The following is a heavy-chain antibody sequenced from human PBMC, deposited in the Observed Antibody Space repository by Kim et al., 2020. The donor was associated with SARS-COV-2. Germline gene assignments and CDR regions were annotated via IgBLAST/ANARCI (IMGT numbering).Heavy chain of an antibody. CDR2: FHYSGST. J-gene: IGHJ4*02. CDR1: GGSITSTSYY. V-gene: IGHV4-39*07. D-gene: IGHD6-13*01. CDR3: TRGHLGYSTD. Sequence: SETLSLTCSVSGGSITSTSYYWGWVRQPPGKGLEWIGTFHYSGSTYYNPSLKSRVTISGDTSKTQFSLRLTSVTAADTAVYYCTRGHLGYSTDWGQGTLVTVSS.